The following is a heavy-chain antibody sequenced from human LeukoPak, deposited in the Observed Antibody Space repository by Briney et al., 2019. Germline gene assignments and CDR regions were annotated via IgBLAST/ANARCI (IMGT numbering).Heavy chain of an antibody. CDR1: GYIYTSYW. D-gene: IGHD5-24*01. Sequence: GESLKISCNSSGYIYTSYWIGWVRQMPGKGLEWMGIIYPGDSGTRYSSSFQGQVTISADKSISTAYLQWSSLKASDTAMYYCARLGSRHGYNWGDLWGQGTLVSVSS. V-gene: IGHV5-51*01. J-gene: IGHJ5*02. CDR3: ARLGSRHGYNWGDL. CDR2: IYPGDSGT.